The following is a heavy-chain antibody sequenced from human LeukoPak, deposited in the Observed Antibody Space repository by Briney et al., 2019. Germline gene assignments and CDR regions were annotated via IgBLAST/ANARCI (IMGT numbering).Heavy chain of an antibody. Sequence: PGGSLRLSCAASGFTFSSYEMNWVRQAPGKGLEWVSYISSSSSTIYYADSVKGRFTISRDNAKNSLYLQMNSLRAEDTAVYYCARDSSDSSGYYYGVVIGAFDIWGQGTMVTVSS. CDR2: ISSSSSTI. J-gene: IGHJ3*02. V-gene: IGHV3-48*01. CDR1: GFTFSSYE. D-gene: IGHD3-22*01. CDR3: ARDSSDSSGYYYGVVIGAFDI.